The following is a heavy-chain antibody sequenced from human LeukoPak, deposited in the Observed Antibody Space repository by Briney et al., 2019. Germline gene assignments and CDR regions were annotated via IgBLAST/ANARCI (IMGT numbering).Heavy chain of an antibody. V-gene: IGHV1-46*01. CDR2: INPSGGST. D-gene: IGHD3-22*01. Sequence: ASVKVSCKASGYTFTSYYMHWVRQAPGQGLEWMGIINPSGGSTSYAQKFQGRVTMTRDMSTSTVYMELSSLRSEDTAVYYCARSITMIVVVTTALDYWGQGTVVTVSS. CDR1: GYTFTSYY. J-gene: IGHJ4*02. CDR3: ARSITMIVVVTTALDY.